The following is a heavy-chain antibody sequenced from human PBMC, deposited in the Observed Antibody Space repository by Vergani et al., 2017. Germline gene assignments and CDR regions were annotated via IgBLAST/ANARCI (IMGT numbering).Heavy chain of an antibody. J-gene: IGHJ4*02. Sequence: QVQLVESGGGVVQPGRSLRLPCAASGFTFSSYAMHWVRQAPGKGLEWVAVISYDGSNKYYAESVKGRFTISRDNSKNTLYLQMNSLRAEDTDVYYCARDHIEFLEWLYAYYFDYWGQGTLVTVSS. CDR2: ISYDGSNK. CDR1: GFTFSSYA. V-gene: IGHV3-30-3*01. CDR3: ARDHIEFLEWLYAYYFDY. D-gene: IGHD3-3*02.